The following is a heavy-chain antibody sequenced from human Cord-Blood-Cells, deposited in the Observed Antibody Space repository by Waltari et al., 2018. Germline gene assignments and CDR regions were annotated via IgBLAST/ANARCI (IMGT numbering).Heavy chain of an antibody. CDR2: ISGSGGST. CDR1: GFPFSRYA. Sequence: EVQLLESGGGLVQPGGSLRPSCAASGFPFSRYARRWVRQAPGKGLEWVSAISGSGGSTYYADSVKGRFTISRDNSKNTLYLQMNSLRAEDTAVYYCAKDHLAGDDYWGQGTLVTVSS. V-gene: IGHV3-23*01. D-gene: IGHD6-19*01. CDR3: AKDHLAGDDY. J-gene: IGHJ4*02.